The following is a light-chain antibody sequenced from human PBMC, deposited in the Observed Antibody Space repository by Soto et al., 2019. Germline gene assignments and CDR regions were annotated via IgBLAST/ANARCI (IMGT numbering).Light chain of an antibody. J-gene: IGKJ5*01. CDR1: QSVSSN. Sequence: EIVMTQSPATLSVSPGEGVTLSCRASQSVSSNLAWYQQRPGQAPRLLIYGASTRATGIPARFSGSGSGTEFTLTISSLQPEDFATYYCQHLNSYPITFGQGTRLEIK. CDR3: QHLNSYPIT. CDR2: GAS. V-gene: IGKV3-15*01.